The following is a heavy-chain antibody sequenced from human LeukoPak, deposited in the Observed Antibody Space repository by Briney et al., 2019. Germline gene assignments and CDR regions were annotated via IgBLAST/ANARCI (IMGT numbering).Heavy chain of an antibody. V-gene: IGHV3-15*01. D-gene: IGHD6-19*01. Sequence: PGGSLRLSCAASGFTFSNAWMSWVRQAPGKGLEWAGRIKSKTDGGTTDYAAPVKGRFTISRDNSKNTLYLQMNSLRAEDTAVYYCVSSSQWLGNVLESLFDYWGQGTLVTVSS. J-gene: IGHJ4*02. CDR3: VSSSQWLGNVLESLFDY. CDR1: GFTFSNAW. CDR2: IKSKTDGGTT.